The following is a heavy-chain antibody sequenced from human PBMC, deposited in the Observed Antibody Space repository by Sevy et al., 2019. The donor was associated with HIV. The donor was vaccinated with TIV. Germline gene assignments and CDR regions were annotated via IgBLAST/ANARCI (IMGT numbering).Heavy chain of an antibody. CDR2: VNHSGST. CDR3: ARHYDYSGSSAHFGF. D-gene: IGHD6-6*01. V-gene: IGHV4-34*01. CDR1: GGSFSGYY. Sequence: SETLSLSCAVYGGSFSGYYWSWIRQPPGKGLEWIGEVNHSGSTNYNPALKSRVTISADTSKNQFSLKIDSVTAADTALYYCARHYDYSGSSAHFGFWGQGTLVNVSS. J-gene: IGHJ4*02.